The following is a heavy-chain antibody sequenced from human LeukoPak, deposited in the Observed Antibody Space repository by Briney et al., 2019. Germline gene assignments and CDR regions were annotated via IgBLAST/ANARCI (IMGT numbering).Heavy chain of an antibody. CDR3: ARVLGVIAVRDAFDI. D-gene: IGHD6-19*01. Sequence: PGGSLRLSCAASGFTFSSYSMNWVRQAPGKGLEWVSSISSSSSYIYYADSVKGRFTISRDNAKNSLYLQMNSLRAEDTAVYYCARVLGVIAVRDAFDIWGQGTKVTVSS. CDR1: GFTFSSYS. V-gene: IGHV3-21*01. J-gene: IGHJ3*02. CDR2: ISSSSSYI.